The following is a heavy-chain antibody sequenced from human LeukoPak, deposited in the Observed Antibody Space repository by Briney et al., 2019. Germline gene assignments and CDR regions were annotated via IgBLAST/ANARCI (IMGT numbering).Heavy chain of an antibody. D-gene: IGHD6-13*01. CDR1: GFTFGRYG. CDR3: AKGSTTSWYFDY. J-gene: IGHJ4*02. CDR2: IGASGGTT. V-gene: IGHV3-23*01. Sequence: GWSLRLSCAASGFTFGRYGISWVRQAPGKRLEWVSTIGASGGTTYFADSVKGRFTISRDISKNTLFLQMNSLRAEDTAVYYCAKGSTTSWYFDYWGQGTLVTVSS.